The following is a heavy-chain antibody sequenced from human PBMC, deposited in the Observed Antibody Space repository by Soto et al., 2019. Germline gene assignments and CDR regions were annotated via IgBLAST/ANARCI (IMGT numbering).Heavy chain of an antibody. CDR2: INSDGSST. CDR1: EFTFSSYW. J-gene: IGHJ6*02. V-gene: IGHV3-74*01. D-gene: IGHD5-18*01. Sequence: GGSLRLSCAASEFTFSSYWMHSVRQAPGKGLVWVSRINSDGSSTNYADSVKGRFTISRDNAKNTLYLQIDSLRAEDTAVYYCAREGFSYGYGYYYYNGMDVWGQGTTVTVSS. CDR3: AREGFSYGYGYYYYNGMDV.